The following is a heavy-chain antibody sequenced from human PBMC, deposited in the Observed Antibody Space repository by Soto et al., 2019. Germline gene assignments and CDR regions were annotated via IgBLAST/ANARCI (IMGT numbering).Heavy chain of an antibody. D-gene: IGHD2-2*01. CDR2: ISYDGSNK. J-gene: IGHJ4*02. CDR1: GFTFSSYA. Sequence: QVQLVESGGGVVQPGRSLRLSCAASGFTFSSYAMHWVRQAPGKGLEWVAVISYDGSNKYYADSVKGRFTISRDNSKNPLSVQLNALRAEDTAVYYCAQAGWPIVLVPAAPGYWGQGTLVTVSS. V-gene: IGHV3-30-3*01. CDR3: AQAGWPIVLVPAAPGY.